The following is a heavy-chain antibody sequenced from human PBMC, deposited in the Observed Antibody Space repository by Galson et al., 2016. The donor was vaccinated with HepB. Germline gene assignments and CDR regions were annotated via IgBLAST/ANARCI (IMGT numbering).Heavy chain of an antibody. V-gene: IGHV4-59*01. CDR2: IYYSGST. Sequence: LSLTCTVSGGSISSYYWSWIRQPPGKGLEWIGYIYYSGSTNYNPSLKSRVTISIDTSKNQFSLKLSSVTAADTAMYYCARSPSMIRGVILDSWGQGTLVTVSS. D-gene: IGHD3-10*01. CDR1: GGSISSYY. CDR3: ARSPSMIRGVILDS. J-gene: IGHJ4*02.